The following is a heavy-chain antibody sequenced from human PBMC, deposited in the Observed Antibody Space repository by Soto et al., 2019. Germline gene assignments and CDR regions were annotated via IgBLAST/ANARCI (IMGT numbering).Heavy chain of an antibody. D-gene: IGHD2-15*01. V-gene: IGHV3-9*01. J-gene: IGHJ6*02. CDR2: ISWNSGSI. CDR1: GFTFDDYA. CDR3: AKGAGYCSGGSCYTGYYYGMDV. Sequence: GGSLRLSCAASGFTFDDYAMHWVRQAPGKGLEWVSGISWNSGSIGYADSVKGRFTISRDNAKNSLYLQMNSLRAEDTALYYCAKGAGYCSGGSCYTGYYYGMDVWGQGTTVTVSS.